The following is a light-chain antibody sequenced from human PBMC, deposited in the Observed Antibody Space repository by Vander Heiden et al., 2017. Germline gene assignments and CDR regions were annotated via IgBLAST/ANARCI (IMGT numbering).Light chain of an antibody. Sequence: DIPMTQSPSSLSASVGDRVTNPCRAKQGISNYFNWYQLKARKGPKPLIDAASRFEIGGPSRLSGSGSGTDFTLTISSRQPEDFATYYCQHSSSTPAITFGRGTRLEIK. CDR2: AAS. V-gene: IGKV1-39*01. J-gene: IGKJ5*01. CDR1: QGISNY. CDR3: QHSSSTPAIT.